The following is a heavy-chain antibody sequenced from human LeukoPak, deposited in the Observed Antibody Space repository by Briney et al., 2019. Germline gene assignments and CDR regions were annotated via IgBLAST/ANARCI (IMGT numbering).Heavy chain of an antibody. J-gene: IGHJ4*02. CDR2: LSCSGGST. D-gene: IGHD2-15*01. CDR3: AKGKGSSSSSIDW. Sequence: GGSLTLSCAASGFTYNTYAMSGARQARGRGLEWVSTLSCSGGSTYYADYVKGRFTISRDNSKNTLYLQIHSLRAEDTAVYYCAKGKGSSSSSIDWWGQGTLVTVSS. V-gene: IGHV3-23*01. CDR1: GFTYNTYA.